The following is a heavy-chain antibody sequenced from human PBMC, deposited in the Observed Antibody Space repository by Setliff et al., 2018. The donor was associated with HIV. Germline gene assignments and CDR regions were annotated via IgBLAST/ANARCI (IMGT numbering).Heavy chain of an antibody. D-gene: IGHD3-10*01. V-gene: IGHV4-39*07. CDR2: IYDSGST. CDR3: ARLKSGSLGGYVDY. J-gene: IGHJ4*02. CDR1: GGSIFSHY. Sequence: LSLTCTVSGGSIFSHYWGWIRQPPGKRLEWLGSIYDSGSTSYNPSLSSRLTISVDTSKNQVSLRLRSVTAADTAVYYCARLKSGSLGGYVDYWGQGTLVTVSS.